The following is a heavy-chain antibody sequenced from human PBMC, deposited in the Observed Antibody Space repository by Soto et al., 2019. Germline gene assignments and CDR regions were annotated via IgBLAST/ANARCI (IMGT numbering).Heavy chain of an antibody. CDR2: ISYDGSNK. CDR3: AKEYYYGSGSYYNAFDP. V-gene: IGHV3-30*18. D-gene: IGHD3-10*01. J-gene: IGHJ5*02. CDR1: GFTFSSYG. Sequence: GGSLRLSCAASGFTFSSYGMHWVRQAPGKGLEWVAVISYDGSNKYYADSVKGRFTISRDNSKNTLYLQMNSLRAEDTAVYYCAKEYYYGSGSYYNAFDPWGQGTLVTVSS.